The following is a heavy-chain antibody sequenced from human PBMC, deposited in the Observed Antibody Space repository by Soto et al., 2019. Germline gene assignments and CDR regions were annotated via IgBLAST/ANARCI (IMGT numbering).Heavy chain of an antibody. V-gene: IGHV4-59*08. Sequence: QVPLRESGPGLVKPSETLSLSCTVSGGSISNYYWSWFRQTPGKGLEWIGYVHDSWGSNYNPSLTSRVAISLDPSRSQFSLKLTSVTATDTAVYYCARQGFGALHGLVDARGQGTTVTVSS. J-gene: IGHJ6*02. CDR2: VHDSWGS. D-gene: IGHD3-10*01. CDR3: ARQGFGALHGLVDA. CDR1: GGSISNYY.